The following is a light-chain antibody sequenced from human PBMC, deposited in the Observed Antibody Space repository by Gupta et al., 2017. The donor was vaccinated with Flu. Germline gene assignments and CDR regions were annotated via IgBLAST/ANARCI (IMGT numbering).Light chain of an antibody. Sequence: QSVLTQPPSASGTPGQRVTISCSGSSSNIGSNYVYWYQQLPGTAPKILIYRNNQRPSGVPDRFSGSKSGTSASLAISGLRSEDEADYYCAAWDDSLIWVFGGGTKLTVL. CDR3: AAWDDSLIWV. V-gene: IGLV1-47*01. CDR1: SSNIGSNY. CDR2: RNN. J-gene: IGLJ3*02.